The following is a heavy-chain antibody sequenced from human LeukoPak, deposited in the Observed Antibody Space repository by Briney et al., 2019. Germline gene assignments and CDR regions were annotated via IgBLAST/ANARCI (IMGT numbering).Heavy chain of an antibody. D-gene: IGHD3-3*01. CDR3: AKDGITIFGVVAPPDGWFDP. CDR1: GFTFSSYG. CDR2: ISYDGSNK. Sequence: GGSLRLSCAASGFTFSSYGMHWVRQAPGKGLEWVAVISYDGSNKYYADSVKGRFTISRDNSKNTLYLQMNSLRAEDTAVYYCAKDGITIFGVVAPPDGWFDPWGQGTLVTVSS. J-gene: IGHJ5*02. V-gene: IGHV3-30*18.